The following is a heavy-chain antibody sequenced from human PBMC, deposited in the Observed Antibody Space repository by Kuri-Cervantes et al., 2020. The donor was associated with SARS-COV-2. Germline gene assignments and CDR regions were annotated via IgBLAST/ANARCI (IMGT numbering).Heavy chain of an antibody. V-gene: IGHV5-10-1*04. CDR2: IDPSDSDT. CDR1: GYSFTSYW. CDR3: ARAFYYDSSGTQTYYYGMDV. J-gene: IGHJ6*02. Sequence: KVSCKGSGYSFTSYWISWVRQMPGKGLEWMGRIDPSDSDTRYSPSFQGQVTISADKAISTAYLQWSSLKPSDSVMFYCARAFYYDSSGTQTYYYGMDVWGQGTPVTVSS. D-gene: IGHD3-22*01.